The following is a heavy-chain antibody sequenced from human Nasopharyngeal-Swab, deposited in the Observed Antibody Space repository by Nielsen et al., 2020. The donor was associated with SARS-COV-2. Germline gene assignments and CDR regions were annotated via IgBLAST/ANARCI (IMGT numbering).Heavy chain of an antibody. D-gene: IGHD6-13*01. CDR2: INPNSGGT. Sequence: WVRQAPGQGLEWMGRINPNSGGTNYAQKFQGRVTMTRDTSISTAYMELSRLRSDDTAVYYCARARAAAGIYFDYWGQGTLVTVSS. CDR3: ARARAAAGIYFDY. V-gene: IGHV1-2*06. J-gene: IGHJ4*02.